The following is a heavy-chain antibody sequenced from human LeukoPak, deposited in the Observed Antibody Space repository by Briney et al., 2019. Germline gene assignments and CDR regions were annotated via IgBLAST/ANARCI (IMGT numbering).Heavy chain of an antibody. CDR3: AREYEPLFDY. J-gene: IGHJ4*02. CDR2: INPSGGST. CDR1: GYTSTSYY. D-gene: IGHD3-16*01. Sequence: ASVKVSCKASGYTSTSYYMHWVRHAPGQGLEWMGIINPSGGSTSYAQKFQGRVTMTRDTSTSTVYMELSSLRSEDTAVYYCAREYEPLFDYWGQGTLVTVSS. V-gene: IGHV1-46*01.